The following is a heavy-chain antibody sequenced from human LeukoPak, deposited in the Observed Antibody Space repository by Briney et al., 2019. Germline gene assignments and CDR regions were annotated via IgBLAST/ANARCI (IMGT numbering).Heavy chain of an antibody. CDR3: VRDNPRCCGVVPANIDDY. J-gene: IGHJ4*02. CDR1: GFIFSRDS. Sequence: GGSLRLSCEASGFIFSRDSMNWVRQAPGKGLERISYISHDSGVRYYADSVRGRFTISRDNAKNSLHLQMHSLRAEDTAVYYCVRDNPRCCGVVPANIDDYWGQGTLVTVSS. CDR2: ISHDSGVR. V-gene: IGHV3-48*01. D-gene: IGHD2-15*01.